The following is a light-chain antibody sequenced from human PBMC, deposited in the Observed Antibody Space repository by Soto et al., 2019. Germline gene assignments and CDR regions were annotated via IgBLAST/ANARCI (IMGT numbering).Light chain of an antibody. Sequence: EIVMTQSPATLSVSPGERATISCWASQDVNNNLAWYQQKPGQAPRLLIYGASTRATNIPGGFSGNGSETEFTLTISSLVSEDFALYHCQQYRDWPLTFGGGTKVEIK. CDR3: QQYRDWPLT. CDR1: QDVNNN. J-gene: IGKJ4*01. V-gene: IGKV3-15*01. CDR2: GAS.